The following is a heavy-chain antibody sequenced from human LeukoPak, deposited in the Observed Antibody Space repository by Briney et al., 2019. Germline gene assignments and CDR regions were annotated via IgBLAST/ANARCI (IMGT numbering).Heavy chain of an antibody. J-gene: IGHJ4*02. CDR1: GYTFTSYY. D-gene: IGHD6-19*01. V-gene: IGHV1-46*01. Sequence: ASVKVSCTASGYTFTSYYMHWVRQAPGQGLEWMGIINPSGGSTSYAQKFQGKVTMTRDMSTSTVYMELSSLRSEDTAVYYCARITPLVAGRVSDYWGQGTLVTVSS. CDR2: INPSGGST. CDR3: ARITPLVAGRVSDY.